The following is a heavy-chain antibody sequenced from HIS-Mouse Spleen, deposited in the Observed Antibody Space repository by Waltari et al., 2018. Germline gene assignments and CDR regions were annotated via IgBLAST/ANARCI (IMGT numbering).Heavy chain of an antibody. CDR2: INPKHDGT. CDR1: GYTFTGYY. CDR3: ARVSSGGSDFDY. Sequence: QVQLVQSGAEVKKPGASVKVSCKASGYTFTGYYMHWVRQAPGQGLEWMGWINPKHDGTNDAQKFQGRVTMTRDTSISTAYMELSRLRSDDTAVYYCARVSSGGSDFDYWGQGTLVTVSS. D-gene: IGHD3-16*01. J-gene: IGHJ4*02. V-gene: IGHV1-2*02.